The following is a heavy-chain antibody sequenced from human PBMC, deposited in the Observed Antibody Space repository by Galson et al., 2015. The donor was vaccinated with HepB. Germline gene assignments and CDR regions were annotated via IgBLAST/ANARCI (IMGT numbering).Heavy chain of an antibody. J-gene: IGHJ3*02. CDR1: GFTFSSYA. CDR2: ISGSGGST. D-gene: IGHD3-22*01. CDR3: AKDLKEITMIVVVYDAFDI. Sequence: SLRLSCAASGFTFSSYAMSWVRQAPGKGLEWVSAISGSGGSTYYADSVKGRFTISRDNSKNTLYLQMNSLRAEDTAVYYCAKDLKEITMIVVVYDAFDIWGQGTMVTVSS. V-gene: IGHV3-23*01.